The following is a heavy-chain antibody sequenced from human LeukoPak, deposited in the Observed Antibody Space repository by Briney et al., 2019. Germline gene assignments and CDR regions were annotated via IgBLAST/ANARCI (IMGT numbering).Heavy chain of an antibody. CDR1: GFTFSSYG. J-gene: IGHJ4*02. V-gene: IGHV3-30*18. CDR3: AKDYYGSGSYYGPHDY. D-gene: IGHD3-10*01. Sequence: PGGSLRLSCAASGFTFSSYGMHWVRQAPGKGLEWVAVISYDGSNKYYADSVKGRFTISRDNSKNTLYLQMNSLRAEDTAVYYCAKDYYGSGSYYGPHDYWGQGTLVTVSS. CDR2: ISYDGSNK.